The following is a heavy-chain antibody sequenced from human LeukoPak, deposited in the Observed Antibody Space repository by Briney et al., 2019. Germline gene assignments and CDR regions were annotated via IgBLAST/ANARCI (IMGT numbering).Heavy chain of an antibody. D-gene: IGHD5-18*01. CDR2: IIPILGIA. J-gene: IGHJ4*02. V-gene: IGHV1-69*04. CDR3: ASLVDTAMPPGLTYDY. Sequence: GASVKVSCKASGGTFSSYAISWVRQAPGQGLEWMGRIIPILGIANYAQKFQGRVTITADKSTSTAYMELSSLRSEDTAVYYCASLVDTAMPPGLTYDYWGQGTLVTVSS. CDR1: GGTFSSYA.